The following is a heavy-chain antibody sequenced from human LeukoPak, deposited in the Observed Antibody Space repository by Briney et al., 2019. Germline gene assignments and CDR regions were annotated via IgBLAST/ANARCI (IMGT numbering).Heavy chain of an antibody. J-gene: IGHJ4*02. Sequence: GGSLRLSCAASGFTFSSYSMNWVRQAPGKGLEWVSYISSSSSYIYYADSVKGRFTISRDNAKNSLYLQMNSLRAEDTAVYYCARDGISIAVGDYWGQGTLVTVSS. CDR2: ISSSSSYI. CDR3: ARDGISIAVGDY. V-gene: IGHV3-21*05. D-gene: IGHD6-19*01. CDR1: GFTFSSYS.